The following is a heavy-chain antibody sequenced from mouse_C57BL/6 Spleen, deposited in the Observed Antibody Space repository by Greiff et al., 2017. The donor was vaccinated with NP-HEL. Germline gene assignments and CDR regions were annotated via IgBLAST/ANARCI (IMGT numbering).Heavy chain of an antibody. J-gene: IGHJ4*01. D-gene: IGHD1-1*01. CDR3: AREGRTTVVPYAMDY. CDR2: IYPGDGDT. V-gene: IGHV1-80*01. Sequence: QVQLKESGAELVKPGASVKISCKASGYAFSSYWMNWVKQRPGKGLEWIGQIYPGDGDTNYNGKFKGKATLTADKSSSTAYMQLSSLTSEDSAVYFCAREGRTTVVPYAMDYWGQGTSVTVSS. CDR1: GYAFSSYW.